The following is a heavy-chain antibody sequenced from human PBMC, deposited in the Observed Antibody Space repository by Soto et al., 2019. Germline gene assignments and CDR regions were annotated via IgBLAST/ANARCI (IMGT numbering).Heavy chain of an antibody. J-gene: IGHJ6*02. D-gene: IGHD3-22*01. V-gene: IGHV4-30-4*01. CDR2: IYYSGYT. CDR1: GGSINSGDYP. CDR3: ARERDGYGISYYGKDV. Sequence: SETLSLTRTVSGGSINSGDYPWSWVRQSPGKGLEWIGYIYYSGYTYYNPSLKSRLTMSVDMAKSQFSLGLTSVTAADTAVYFCARERDGYGISYYGKDVLGHGTTVT.